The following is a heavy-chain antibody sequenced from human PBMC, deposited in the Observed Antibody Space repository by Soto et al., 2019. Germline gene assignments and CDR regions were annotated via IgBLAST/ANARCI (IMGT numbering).Heavy chain of an antibody. V-gene: IGHV3-23*01. D-gene: IGHD3-22*01. Sequence: GSLRLSCAASGFTFSSYAMSWVRQAPGKGLEWVSAISGSGGSTYYADSVKGRFTISRDNSKNTLYLQMNSLRAEDTAVYYCAKVGITMIVVDEYYFDYWGQGTLVTVSS. J-gene: IGHJ4*02. CDR2: ISGSGGST. CDR1: GFTFSSYA. CDR3: AKVGITMIVVDEYYFDY.